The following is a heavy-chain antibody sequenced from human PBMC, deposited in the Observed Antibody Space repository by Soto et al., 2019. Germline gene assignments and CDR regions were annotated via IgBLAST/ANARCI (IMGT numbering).Heavy chain of an antibody. J-gene: IGHJ3*02. D-gene: IGHD3-22*01. CDR1: GGSISSGDYY. CDR2: IYYSGST. V-gene: IGHV4-30-4*01. Sequence: PSETLSLTCTVSGGSISSGDYYWSWIRQPPGKGLEWIGYIYYSGSTYYTPSLKSRVTISVDTSKNQFSLNLSSVTAADTAVYYCARDRGYYDSSGYHDAFDIWGQGTIVTVSS. CDR3: ARDRGYYDSSGYHDAFDI.